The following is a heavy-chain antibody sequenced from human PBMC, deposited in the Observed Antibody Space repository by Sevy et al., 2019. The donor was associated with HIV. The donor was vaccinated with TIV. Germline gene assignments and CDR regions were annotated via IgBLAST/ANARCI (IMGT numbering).Heavy chain of an antibody. Sequence: GGSLRLSCAASGFMFSYYAMHWVRQAPGKGLEWVAVISYDGSEKYYADSVKGRFTISRDNAKNTLYLQMNGLRPDDTAVYYCAKDRGIFGLVYYFGSWVHGTLVTVSS. V-gene: IGHV3-30*18. CDR1: GFMFSYYA. D-gene: IGHD3-3*01. J-gene: IGHJ4*01. CDR2: ISYDGSEK. CDR3: AKDRGIFGLVYYFGS.